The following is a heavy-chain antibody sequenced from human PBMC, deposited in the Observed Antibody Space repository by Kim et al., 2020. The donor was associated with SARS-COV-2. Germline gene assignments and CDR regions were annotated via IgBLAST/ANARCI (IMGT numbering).Heavy chain of an antibody. CDR2: INQDGSES. V-gene: IGHV3-7*01. CDR1: GFTFSHDW. J-gene: IGHJ4*02. D-gene: IGHD3-10*02. CDR3: ARSVFGDNY. Sequence: GGSLRLSCAASGFTFSHDWMTWVRQAPGKGLEWVANINQDGSESYYVDSVKGRFTISRDNAKNSLYLQMNSLRVEDTAVYYCARSVFGDNYWGQGTPV.